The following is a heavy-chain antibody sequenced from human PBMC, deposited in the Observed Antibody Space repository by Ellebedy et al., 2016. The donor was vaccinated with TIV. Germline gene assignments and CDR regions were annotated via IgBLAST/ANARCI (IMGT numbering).Heavy chain of an antibody. CDR2: ISSSGSTI. CDR3: ARDRYGDYAYYYYGMDV. V-gene: IGHV3-11*01. Sequence: PGGSLRLSCAASGFTFSSYAMSWIRQAPGKGLEWVSYISSSGSTIYYADSVKGRFTISRDNAKNSLYLQMNSLRAEDTAVYYCARDRYGDYAYYYYGMDVWGQGTTVTVSS. CDR1: GFTFSSYA. D-gene: IGHD4-17*01. J-gene: IGHJ6*02.